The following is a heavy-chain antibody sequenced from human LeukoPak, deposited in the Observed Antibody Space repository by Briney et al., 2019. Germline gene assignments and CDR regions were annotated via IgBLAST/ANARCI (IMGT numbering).Heavy chain of an antibody. Sequence: GGSLRLSCAASGFTFSDYYMSWIRQAPGKGLEWVSYISSSGSTIYYADSVKGRFTISRDNAKNSLYLQMNSLRAEDTALYYCAKDSGYGAGGYYFDYWGQGTLVTVSS. CDR1: GFTFSDYY. CDR2: ISSSGSTI. CDR3: AKDSGYGAGGYYFDY. D-gene: IGHD4-23*01. V-gene: IGHV3-11*01. J-gene: IGHJ4*02.